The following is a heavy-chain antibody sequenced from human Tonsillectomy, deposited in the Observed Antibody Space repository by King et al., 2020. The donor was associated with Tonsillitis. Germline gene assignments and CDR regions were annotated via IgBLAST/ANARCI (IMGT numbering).Heavy chain of an antibody. CDR2: IYYSGST. D-gene: IGHD3-22*01. V-gene: IGHV4-39*07. CDR3: AREFAYYDSSGFGAFDI. Sequence: LQLQESGPGLVKPSETLSLTCTVSGGSISSSSYYWGWIRQPPGKGLEWIGSIYYSGSTYYNPSLKSRVTIAVDTSKNQFSLKLSSVTAADTAVYDCAREFAYYDSSGFGAFDIWGQGTMVTVSS. J-gene: IGHJ3*02. CDR1: GGSISSSSYY.